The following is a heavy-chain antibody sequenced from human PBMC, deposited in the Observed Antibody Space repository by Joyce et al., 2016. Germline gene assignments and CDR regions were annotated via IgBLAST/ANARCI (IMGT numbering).Heavy chain of an antibody. V-gene: IGHV3-30*03. J-gene: IGHJ4*02. Sequence: QGQLVESGGGVVQPGRSLRLSCAASGFTFSNYGMHWVRQAPGKGLEWVAVISYDGSNKHYGDSVKGRFAISRDNAKNTLYLQMNGLRAEDTAVYYCAGGILTGYFDYWGQGTLVTVSS. CDR2: ISYDGSNK. D-gene: IGHD3-9*01. CDR3: AGGILTGYFDY. CDR1: GFTFSNYG.